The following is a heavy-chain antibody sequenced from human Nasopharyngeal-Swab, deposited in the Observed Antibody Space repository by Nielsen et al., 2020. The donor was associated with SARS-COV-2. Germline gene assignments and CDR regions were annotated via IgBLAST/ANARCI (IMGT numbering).Heavy chain of an antibody. CDR2: IYYSGST. J-gene: IGHJ2*01. Sequence: SETLSLTCTVSGGSISSSSYYWGWIRQPPGTGLEWIGSIYYSGSTYYNPSLKSRVTISVDTSKNQFSLKLSPVTAADTAVYYCARHDTTTVVTPSWYFDLWGRGTLVTVSS. V-gene: IGHV4-39*01. CDR1: GGSISSSSYY. D-gene: IGHD4-23*01. CDR3: ARHDTTTVVTPSWYFDL.